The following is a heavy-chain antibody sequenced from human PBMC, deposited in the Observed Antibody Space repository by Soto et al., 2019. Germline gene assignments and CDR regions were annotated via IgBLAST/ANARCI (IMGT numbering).Heavy chain of an antibody. V-gene: IGHV4-30-4*01. D-gene: IGHD3-22*01. CDR3: ARANYFESSGPFDY. CDR2: IYYSGST. Sequence: PSETLSLTCTVSGDSISSGDYYWSWIRQPPGKGLEWIGLIYYSGSTHYNPSLKSRLIISVNTSKNQFSLKLTSATAADTAVYYCARANYFESSGPFDYWGPGTLVTVSS. CDR1: GDSISSGDYY. J-gene: IGHJ4*02.